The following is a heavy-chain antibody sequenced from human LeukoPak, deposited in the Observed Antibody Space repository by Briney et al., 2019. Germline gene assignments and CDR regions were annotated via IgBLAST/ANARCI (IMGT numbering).Heavy chain of an antibody. D-gene: IGHD4-17*01. Sequence: AAVKVSRKASGYTFNLFGFSRVRQAPAQGLEWLGWTSGYKGDTMNERHIQGKLTMPTDTSRSKVYMELRSLTSDSPAVYYCARYRDMRAVTRTRLDYWGQGTLVTVSS. J-gene: IGHJ4*02. CDR3: ARYRDMRAVTRTRLDY. CDR2: TSGYKGDT. V-gene: IGHV1-18*01. CDR1: GYTFNLFG.